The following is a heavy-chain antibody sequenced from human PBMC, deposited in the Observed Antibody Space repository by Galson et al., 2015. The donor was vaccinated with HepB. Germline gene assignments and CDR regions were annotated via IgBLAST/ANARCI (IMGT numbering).Heavy chain of an antibody. V-gene: IGHV3-9*01. CDR3: VKDMGASFYYYGLDV. J-gene: IGHJ6*02. D-gene: IGHD1-26*01. CDR2: ISWNSENI. Sequence: SLRLSCAVSGFTLDDYGMNWVRQAPGKGLEWVSGISWNSENIDYADSVKGRFTISRDNAKNSLYLQMNSLRVEDTALYYCVKDMGASFYYYGLDVWGQGTTVTVSS. CDR1: GFTLDDYG.